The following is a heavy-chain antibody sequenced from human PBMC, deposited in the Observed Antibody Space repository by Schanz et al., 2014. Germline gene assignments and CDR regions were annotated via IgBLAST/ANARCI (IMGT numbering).Heavy chain of an antibody. D-gene: IGHD3-3*01. Sequence: EVQLLESGGGLVQPGGSLRLSCAASGFTFSSYAMSWVRQAPGKGLEWVSALSGSGGSTYYADSVKGRFTISRDNSKNTLYLQMNSLRADDTAVYYCARDRRFFDRDDLYYFDSWGQGTLVTVSS. J-gene: IGHJ4*02. CDR2: LSGSGGST. CDR1: GFTFSSYA. V-gene: IGHV3-23*01. CDR3: ARDRRFFDRDDLYYFDS.